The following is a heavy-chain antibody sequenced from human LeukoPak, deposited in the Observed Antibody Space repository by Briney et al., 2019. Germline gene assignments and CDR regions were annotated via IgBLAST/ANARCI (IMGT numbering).Heavy chain of an antibody. CDR3: TKDSFGAVRDS. V-gene: IGHV4-39*07. J-gene: IGHJ5*02. D-gene: IGHD1-26*01. Sequence: SETLSLTCSVSGDSMIDNNFYWGWTRQSPQKGLEWIASIYYNGRSLYNPSLRSRVTISLDAPKNQIFLKLSSVTAADTAVYYCTKDSFGAVRDSWGRGILVTVSS. CDR1: GDSMIDNNFY. CDR2: IYYNGRS.